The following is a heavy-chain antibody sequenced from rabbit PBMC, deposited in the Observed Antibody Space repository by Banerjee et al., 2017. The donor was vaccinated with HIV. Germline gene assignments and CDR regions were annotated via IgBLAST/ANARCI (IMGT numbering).Heavy chain of an antibody. D-gene: IGHD4-1*01. Sequence: QEQLKETGGGLVQPGGSLTLSRKASGFDLSSYAMNWVRQAPGKGLEWIGYIDPVFGRTYYATWVNGRFTISSHNAQNTLYLQLNSLTAADTATYFCARDVVVAGGGYGLWGPGTLVTVS. CDR1: GFDLSSYA. V-gene: IGHV1S47*01. CDR3: ARDVVVAGGGYGL. J-gene: IGHJ4*01. CDR2: IDPVFGRT.